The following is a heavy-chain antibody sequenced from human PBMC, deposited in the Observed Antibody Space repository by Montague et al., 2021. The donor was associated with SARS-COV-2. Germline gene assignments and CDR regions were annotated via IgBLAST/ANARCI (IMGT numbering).Heavy chain of an antibody. CDR2: ISSSSSYI. CDR1: GFTFSSYS. D-gene: IGHD3-10*01. J-gene: IGHJ6*02. CDR3: ARGGLYYYGSGSYWLPEHYYYYGMDV. Sequence: SLRLSCAASGFTFSSYSMNWVRQAPGKGLEWVSSISSSSSYIYYADSVKGRFTISRDNAKNSLYLQMNSLRAEDTAVYYCARGGLYYYGSGSYWLPEHYYYYGMDVWGQGTTVTVSS. V-gene: IGHV3-21*01.